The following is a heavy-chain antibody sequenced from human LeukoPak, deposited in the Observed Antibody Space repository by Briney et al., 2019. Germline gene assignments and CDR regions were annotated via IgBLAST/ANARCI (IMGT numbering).Heavy chain of an antibody. Sequence: ASVKVSCKVSGYTLTELSMHWVRQAPGKGLEWMGGFDPEDGETIYAQKFQGRVTMTEDTSTDTAYMELRSLRSEDTAVYYCARGITGTAQKSFNYWGQGTLVTVSS. CDR3: ARGITGTAQKSFNY. CDR2: FDPEDGET. J-gene: IGHJ4*02. D-gene: IGHD1-20*01. CDR1: GYTLTELS. V-gene: IGHV1-24*01.